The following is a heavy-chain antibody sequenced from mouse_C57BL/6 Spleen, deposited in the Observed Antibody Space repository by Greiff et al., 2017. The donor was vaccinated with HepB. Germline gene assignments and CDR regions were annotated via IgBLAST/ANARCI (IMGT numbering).Heavy chain of an antibody. Sequence: QVQLQQSGPELVKPGASVKISCKASGYAFSSSWMNWVKQRPGKGLEWIGRIYPGDGDTNYNGKFKGKATLTADKSSSTAYMQLSSLTSEDSAVYFCASTVVANFDVWGTGTTVTVSS. CDR3: ASTVVANFDV. CDR2: IYPGDGDT. V-gene: IGHV1-82*01. J-gene: IGHJ1*03. D-gene: IGHD1-1*01. CDR1: GYAFSSSW.